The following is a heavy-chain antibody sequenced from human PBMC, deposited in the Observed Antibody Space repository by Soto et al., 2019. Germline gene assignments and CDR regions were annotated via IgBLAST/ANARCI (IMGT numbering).Heavy chain of an antibody. J-gene: IGHJ6*02. D-gene: IGHD2-15*01. CDR3: ARDLGYCSGGSCYGLDYYYGMDV. CDR2: IWYDGSNK. Sequence: PGGSLRLSCAASGFTFSSYGMHWVRQAPGKGLEWVAVIWYDGSNKYYADSVKGRFAISRDNSKNTLYLQMNSLRAEDTAVYYCARDLGYCSGGSCYGLDYYYGMDVWGQGTTVTVSS. V-gene: IGHV3-33*01. CDR1: GFTFSSYG.